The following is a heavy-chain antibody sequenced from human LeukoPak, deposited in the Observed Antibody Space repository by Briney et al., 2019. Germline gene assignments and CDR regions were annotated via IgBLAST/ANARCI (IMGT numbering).Heavy chain of an antibody. CDR2: IKEDGSKK. J-gene: IGHJ4*02. V-gene: IGHV3-7*01. CDR3: ARDGRDGYIDY. Sequence: PGGALRLFCAASGFTFSSYWMSWVRQAAGKGLELLANIKEDGSKKYYVDSVKGRFTISRDNAKNSLYLQMNSLRAEDTAVYYCARDGRDGYIDYWGQGTLVTVSS. CDR1: GFTFSSYW. D-gene: IGHD5-24*01.